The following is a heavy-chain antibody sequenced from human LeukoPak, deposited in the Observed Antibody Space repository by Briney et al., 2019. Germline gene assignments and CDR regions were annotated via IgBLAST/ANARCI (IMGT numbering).Heavy chain of an antibody. D-gene: IGHD3-22*01. Sequence: GESLKISCKGSGYSFISSWIGWVRQMPGKGLEWMGIIYPGDSDTRYSPSFQGQVAISADKSISTAYLQWSSLKASDTAMYYCARQLGSTGYDPWGQGTLVTVSS. J-gene: IGHJ5*02. CDR1: GYSFISSW. CDR3: ARQLGSTGYDP. V-gene: IGHV5-51*01. CDR2: IYPGDSDT.